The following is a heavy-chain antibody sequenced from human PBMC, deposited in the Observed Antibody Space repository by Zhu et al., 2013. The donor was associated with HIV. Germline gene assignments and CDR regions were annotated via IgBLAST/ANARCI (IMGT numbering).Heavy chain of an antibody. CDR1: GGTFSSYA. CDR2: IIPIFGTA. J-gene: IGHJ5*02. V-gene: IGHV1-69*01. CDR3: ARARADRIMITFGGVLGWFDP. D-gene: IGHD3-16*01. Sequence: QVQLVQSGAEVKKPGSSVKVSCKASGGTFSSYAISWVRQAPGQGLEWMGGIIPIFGTANYAQKFQGRVTITADESTSTAYMELSSLRSEDTAVYYCARARADRIMITFGGVLGWFDPWGQGTLVTVSS.